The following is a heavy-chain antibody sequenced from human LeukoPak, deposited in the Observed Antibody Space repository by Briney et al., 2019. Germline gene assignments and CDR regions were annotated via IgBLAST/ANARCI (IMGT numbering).Heavy chain of an antibody. D-gene: IGHD3-10*01. CDR2: ISYDGSNK. CDR3: AREGYYRSGSYYSLIDY. Sequence: GRSLRLSCAASGFTFSSYAMHWVRQAPGKGLEWVAVISYDGSNKYYADSVKGRFTISRDNSKNTLYLQMNSLRAEDTAVYYCAREGYYRSGSYYSLIDYWGQGTLVTVSS. CDR1: GFTFSSYA. J-gene: IGHJ4*02. V-gene: IGHV3-30-3*01.